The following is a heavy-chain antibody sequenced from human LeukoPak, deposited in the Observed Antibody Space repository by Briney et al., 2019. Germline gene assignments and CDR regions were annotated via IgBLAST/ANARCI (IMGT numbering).Heavy chain of an antibody. J-gene: IGHJ6*02. CDR1: GYTFTSYG. V-gene: IGHV1-18*01. D-gene: IGHD3-9*01. CDR2: ISAYNGNT. Sequence: ASVKVSCKASGYTFTSYGISWVRQAPGQGLEWMGWISAYNGNTNYAQKLQGRVTMTTDTSTSTAYMELRSLRSDDTAVYYCARGSRLTGYYFGMDVRGQGTTVTVSS. CDR3: ARGSRLTGYYFGMDV.